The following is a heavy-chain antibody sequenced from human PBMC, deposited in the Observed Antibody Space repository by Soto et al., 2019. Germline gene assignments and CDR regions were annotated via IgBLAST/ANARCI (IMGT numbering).Heavy chain of an antibody. J-gene: IGHJ5*02. D-gene: IGHD3-3*01. Sequence: ASVKGYCTASGYTFTGYFMHWVRQTPGQGLEWMGWINPNSGATKYAQKFQGRVTLSRDTSISTAYMELSGLRSDDTAVYYCARGGGTILAPLPWGQGTLVPVFS. CDR2: INPNSGAT. CDR1: GYTFTGYF. CDR3: ARGGGTILAPLP. V-gene: IGHV1-2*02.